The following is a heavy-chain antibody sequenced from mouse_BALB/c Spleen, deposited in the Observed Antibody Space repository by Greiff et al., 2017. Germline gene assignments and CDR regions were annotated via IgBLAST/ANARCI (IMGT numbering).Heavy chain of an antibody. CDR2: IWAGGST. CDR1: GFSLTSYG. V-gene: IGHV2-9*02. CDR3: ANYYGNYVGAMDY. J-gene: IGHJ4*01. Sequence: VHLVESGPGLVAPSQSLSITCTVSGFSLTSYGVHWVRQPPGKGLEWLGVIWAGGSTNYNSALMSRLSISKDNSKSQVFLKMNSLQTDDTAMYYCANYYGNYVGAMDYWGQGTSVTVSS. D-gene: IGHD2-1*01.